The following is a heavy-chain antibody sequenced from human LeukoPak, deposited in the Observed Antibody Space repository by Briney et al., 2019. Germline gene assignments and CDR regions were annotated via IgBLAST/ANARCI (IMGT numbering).Heavy chain of an antibody. Sequence: GRSLRLSCAASGFTFSSYAMHWVRQAPGKGLEWVSAISGSGGSTYYADSVKGRFTISRDNSKNTLYLQMNSLRAEDTAVYYCAKAHQSSGYAADAFDIWGQGTMVTVSS. CDR1: GFTFSSYA. CDR3: AKAHQSSGYAADAFDI. CDR2: ISGSGGST. D-gene: IGHD5-12*01. V-gene: IGHV3-23*01. J-gene: IGHJ3*02.